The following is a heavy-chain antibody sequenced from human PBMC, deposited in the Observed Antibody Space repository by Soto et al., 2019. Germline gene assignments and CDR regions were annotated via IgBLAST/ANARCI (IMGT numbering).Heavy chain of an antibody. J-gene: IGHJ6*02. Sequence: QVQLQESGPGLVKPSGTLSLTCAVSGGSISSSNWWSWVRQPPGKGLEWIGEIYHSGSTNYNPSLKRRVTISVDQSKSQFSLKLSSVTAADTAVYYCARAPPLNYDILTGYTNYYGMDVWGQVTTVTVAS. V-gene: IGHV4-4*02. CDR1: GGSISSSNW. CDR2: IYHSGST. D-gene: IGHD3-9*01. CDR3: ARAPPLNYDILTGYTNYYGMDV.